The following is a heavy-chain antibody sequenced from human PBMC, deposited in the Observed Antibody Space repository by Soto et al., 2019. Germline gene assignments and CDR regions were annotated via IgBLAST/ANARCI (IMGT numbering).Heavy chain of an antibody. Sequence: QPGGSLRLSCAASGFTFSSYGMHWVRQAPGKGLEWVAVIWYDGSNKYYADSVKGRFTISRDNSKNTLYLQMNSLRAEDTAVYYCARDGDGYKDTPFYYFDYWGQGTLVTVAS. D-gene: IGHD5-12*01. CDR2: IWYDGSNK. J-gene: IGHJ4*02. CDR3: ARDGDGYKDTPFYYFDY. V-gene: IGHV3-33*01. CDR1: GFTFSSYG.